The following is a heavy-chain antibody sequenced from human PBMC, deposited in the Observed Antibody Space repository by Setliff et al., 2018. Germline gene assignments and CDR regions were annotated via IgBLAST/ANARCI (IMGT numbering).Heavy chain of an antibody. D-gene: IGHD3-10*01. V-gene: IGHV3-53*01. J-gene: IGHJ4*02. CDR3: RLWFEETWRDY. CDR1: GFVVSNNE. CDR2: TYASGAT. Sequence: PGGSLRLSCAASGFVVSNNEMSWVRQAPEKGLEWVSVTYASGATNYADSVKGRFTISRDNSKNTLYLQMNSLRADDTAVYYCRLWFEETWRDYWGQGTLVTVSS.